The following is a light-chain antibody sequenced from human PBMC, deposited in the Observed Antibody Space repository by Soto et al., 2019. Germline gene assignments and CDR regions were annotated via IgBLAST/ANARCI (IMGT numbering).Light chain of an antibody. CDR3: QSSDSSLSAV. J-gene: IGLJ7*01. V-gene: IGLV1-40*01. CDR2: ADT. CDR1: SSNIGAGYD. Sequence: QSVLTQPPSVSGAPGQRVTISCTGSSSNIGAGYDVHWYQQLPGTAPKLLIYADTLRPSGVPDRFSASTSGTSASLAITGLQAEDEGDYYCQSSDSSLSAVFGGGTQLTVL.